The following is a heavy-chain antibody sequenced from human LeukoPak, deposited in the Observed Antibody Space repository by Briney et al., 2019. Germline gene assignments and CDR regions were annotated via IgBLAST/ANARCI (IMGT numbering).Heavy chain of an antibody. D-gene: IGHD1-26*01. V-gene: IGHV1-46*01. CDR2: INPSGGST. CDR3: ARENSRASWFDP. CDR1: GYTFTSYY. Sequence: ASVKVSCKASGYTFTSYYMHWVRQAPGQGLEWMGIINPSGGSTSYAQKFQGRVTITRNTSISTAYMELSSLRSEDTAVYYCARENSRASWFDPWGQGTLVTVSS. J-gene: IGHJ5*02.